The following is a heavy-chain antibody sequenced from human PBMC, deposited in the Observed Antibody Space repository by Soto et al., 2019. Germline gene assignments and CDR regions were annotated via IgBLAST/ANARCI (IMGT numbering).Heavy chain of an antibody. CDR3: AISVMVRGGDYFDY. Sequence: QVQLVQYGAEVMKPGSSVTVSCKASGGTFSSYTISWVRQAPGQGLEWMGRIIPILGIANYAQKFQGRVTNTADKSTNTAYMELSSLRSEDTAVYYCAISVMVRGGDYFDYCGQGTLVTVSS. V-gene: IGHV1-69*02. D-gene: IGHD3-10*01. J-gene: IGHJ4*02. CDR2: IIPILGIA. CDR1: GGTFSSYT.